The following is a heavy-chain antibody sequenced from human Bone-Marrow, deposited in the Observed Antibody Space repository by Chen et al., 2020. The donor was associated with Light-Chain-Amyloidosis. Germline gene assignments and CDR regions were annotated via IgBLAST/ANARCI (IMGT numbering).Heavy chain of an antibody. Sequence: EVQVVQSGGGLVKPGGSLRLSCAASGFTSSNVWMSWVRQVPGKGLEWVGRLKGKAEGGTTDYAVPVKGRFTISSDDSENTLYLQMNSLKAEYTAVYYCTIQSYHWGQGTLVTVSS. CDR1: GFTSSNVW. V-gene: IGHV3-15*01. CDR3: TIQSYH. CDR2: LKGKAEGGTT. J-gene: IGHJ5*02. D-gene: IGHD3-10*01.